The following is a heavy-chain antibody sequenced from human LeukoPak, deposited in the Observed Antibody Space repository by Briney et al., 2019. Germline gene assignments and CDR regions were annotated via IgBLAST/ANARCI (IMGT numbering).Heavy chain of an antibody. V-gene: IGHV3-23*01. D-gene: IGHD3-3*01. CDR1: GFTFSSYA. Sequence: PGGSLRLSCAASGFTFSSYAMSWVRQAPGKGLEWVSAISGSGGSTYYADSVKGRFTISRDNSKNTLYLQMNSLRAEDTAVYYCAKSLGDITIFGVVKKYYFDYWGQGTLVTVSS. CDR3: AKSLGDITIFGVVKKYYFDY. J-gene: IGHJ4*02. CDR2: ISGSGGST.